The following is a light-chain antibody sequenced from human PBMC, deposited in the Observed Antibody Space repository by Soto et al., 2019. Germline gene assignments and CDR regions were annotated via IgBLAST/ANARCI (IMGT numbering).Light chain of an antibody. V-gene: IGKV3-11*01. CDR2: DAS. J-gene: IGKJ1*01. CDR3: QQRSSWPPWT. CDR1: QSVSSF. Sequence: EILLTQSPATRSLSPGERATLSCGASQSVSSFLAWYQQKPGQAPRLLIYDASNRATGIPARFSGSGSGTDFTLTISSLEPEDFAVYYCQQRSSWPPWTFGQGTKVDIK.